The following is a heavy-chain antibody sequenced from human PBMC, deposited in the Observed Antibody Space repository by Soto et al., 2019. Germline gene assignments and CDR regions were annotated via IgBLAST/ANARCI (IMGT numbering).Heavy chain of an antibody. CDR3: CKSLVVAPRTPDF. Sequence: GEYRRLSWAASGVTFSRYAMLGCRQAPVKELEWVAVISYDGSNKYYADSVKGRFTISRDNSKNTLYLQMNSLRAEDTAVYYCCKSLVVAPRTPDFRGPATL. J-gene: IGHJ4*02. CDR2: ISYDGSNK. CDR1: GVTFSRYA. D-gene: IGHD2-21*01. V-gene: IGHV3-30-3*01.